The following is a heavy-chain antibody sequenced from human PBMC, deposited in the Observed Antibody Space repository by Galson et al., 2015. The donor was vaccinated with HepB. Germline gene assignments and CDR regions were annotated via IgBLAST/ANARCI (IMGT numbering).Heavy chain of an antibody. Sequence: SLRLSCAASGFTFSSYGMHWVRQAPGKGLEWVAVISYDGSNKYFADSVKGRFTISRDNSKNTLYLQMNSLRAEDTAVYYCAKDLEAKPDYWGQGTLVTVSS. V-gene: IGHV3-30*18. D-gene: IGHD1-1*01. CDR3: AKDLEAKPDY. CDR1: GFTFSSYG. CDR2: ISYDGSNK. J-gene: IGHJ4*02.